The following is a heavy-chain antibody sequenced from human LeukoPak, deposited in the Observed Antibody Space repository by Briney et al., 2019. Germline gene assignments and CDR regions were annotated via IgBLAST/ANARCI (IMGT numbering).Heavy chain of an antibody. Sequence: SVKVSCKASGGTFSSYAISWVRQAPGQGLEWMGGIIPIFGTANYAQKFQGRVTITADESTSTAYMELSSLRSEDTAVYYCARGRDIVVVPAAPGYYYMDVWGKGTTVTVSS. V-gene: IGHV1-69*13. CDR2: IIPIFGTA. CDR1: GGTFSSYA. J-gene: IGHJ6*03. D-gene: IGHD2-2*01. CDR3: ARGRDIVVVPAAPGYYYMDV.